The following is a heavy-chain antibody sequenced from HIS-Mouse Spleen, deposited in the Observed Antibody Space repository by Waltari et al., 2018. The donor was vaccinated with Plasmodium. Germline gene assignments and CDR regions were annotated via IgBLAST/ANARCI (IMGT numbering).Heavy chain of an antibody. J-gene: IGHJ6*02. Sequence: EVQLVESGGGLVQPGGSLRLSCAASGFTFSSYSMNWVRQAPGKGLEWVSYISSSSSTIYYADSVKGRFTISRDNAKNSLYLQMNSLRDEDTAVYYCARQSGSSSWRDYYYYYGMDVWGQGTTVTVSS. CDR1: GFTFSSYS. V-gene: IGHV3-48*02. D-gene: IGHD6-13*01. CDR3: ARQSGSSSWRDYYYYYGMDV. CDR2: ISSSSSTI.